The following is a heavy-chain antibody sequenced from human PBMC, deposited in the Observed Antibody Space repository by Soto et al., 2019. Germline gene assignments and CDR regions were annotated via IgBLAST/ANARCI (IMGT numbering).Heavy chain of an antibody. Sequence: ASVKVSCKASGYTFTSYDINWVRQATGQGLEWMGWMNPNSGNTGYAQKFQARVTMTRNTSKSTAYMELSSLRSEDTAVYYSARVLGAAADYYYYGMDVWGQGTTVTVSS. CDR1: GYTFTSYD. J-gene: IGHJ6*02. V-gene: IGHV1-8*01. CDR2: MNPNSGNT. CDR3: ARVLGAAADYYYYGMDV. D-gene: IGHD6-13*01.